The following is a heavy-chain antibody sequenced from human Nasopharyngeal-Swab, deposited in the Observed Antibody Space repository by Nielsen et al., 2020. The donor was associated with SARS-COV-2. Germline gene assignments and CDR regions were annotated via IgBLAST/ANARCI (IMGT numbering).Heavy chain of an antibody. CDR2: FDPEDGET. CDR1: GYTLTELS. CDR3: ARAGYCSGGSCYLSLYYYYYGMDV. D-gene: IGHD2-15*01. J-gene: IGHJ6*02. Sequence: ASVKVSCKVSGYTLTELSMHWVRQAPGKGLEWVGGFDPEDGETIYAQKFQGRVTMTRNTSISTAYMELSSLRSEDTAVYYCARAGYCSGGSCYLSLYYYYYGMDVWGQGTTVTVSS. V-gene: IGHV1-24*01.